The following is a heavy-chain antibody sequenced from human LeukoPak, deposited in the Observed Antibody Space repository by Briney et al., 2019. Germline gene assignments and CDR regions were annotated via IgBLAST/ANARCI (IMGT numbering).Heavy chain of an antibody. CDR1: GDSIRTYY. CDR2: ISDSGRT. CDR3: ARQFALTWFDP. V-gene: IGHV4-59*08. D-gene: IGHD3-16*01. Sequence: SETLSLTCTVSGDSIRTYYWSWIRQPPGKGLEWIGYISDSGRTNYNPSPESRVSISPDTSKNQLSLRLSSVTAADTAVYYCARQFALTWFDPWGQGTLVTVSS. J-gene: IGHJ5*02.